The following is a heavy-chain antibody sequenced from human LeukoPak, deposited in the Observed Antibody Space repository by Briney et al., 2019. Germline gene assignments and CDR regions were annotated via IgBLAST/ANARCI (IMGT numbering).Heavy chain of an antibody. J-gene: IGHJ4*02. CDR2: IFHSGST. CDR1: GGSISSNSYY. V-gene: IGHV4-39*01. CDR3: ARHLSMYNWND. D-gene: IGHD1-20*01. Sequence: PSETLSLTCTVFGGSISSNSYYWGWIRQPPGKGLEWIGSIFHSGSTYYNPSLKSRVTISVDTSKNQFSLKLSSVTAADTAVYYCARHLSMYNWNDLGQGTLVTVSS.